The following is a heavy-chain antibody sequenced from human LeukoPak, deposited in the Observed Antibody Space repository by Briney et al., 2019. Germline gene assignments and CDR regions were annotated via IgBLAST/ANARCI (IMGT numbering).Heavy chain of an antibody. CDR3: ARGGLSDSSGYYLH. V-gene: IGHV3-74*01. CDR2: INSDGSST. CDR1: GFTFSSYW. Sequence: PGGSLRLSXAASGFTFSSYWMHWVRQAPGKELVWLSRINSDGSSTSYADSVKGRFTISRDNAKNTLYLQMNSLRAEDTAVYYCARGGLSDSSGYYLHWGQGTLVTVSS. D-gene: IGHD3-22*01. J-gene: IGHJ4*02.